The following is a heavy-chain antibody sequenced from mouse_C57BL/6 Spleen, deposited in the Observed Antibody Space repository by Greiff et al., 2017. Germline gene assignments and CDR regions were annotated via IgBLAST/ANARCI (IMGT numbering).Heavy chain of an antibody. CDR1: GFNIKDYY. CDR3: TGDGYPFSMDY. V-gene: IGHV14-1*01. D-gene: IGHD2-3*01. CDR2: IDPEDGDT. Sequence: VQLKQSGAELVRPGASVKLSCTASGFNIKDYYMHWVKQRPEQGLEWIGRIDPEDGDTEYAPKFQGKATMTADTSSNTAYLQLSSLTSEDTAVYYCTGDGYPFSMDYWGQGTSVTVSS. J-gene: IGHJ4*01.